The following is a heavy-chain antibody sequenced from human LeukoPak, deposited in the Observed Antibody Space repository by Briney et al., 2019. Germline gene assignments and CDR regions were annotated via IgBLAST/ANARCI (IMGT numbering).Heavy chain of an antibody. V-gene: IGHV1-2*02. Sequence: GASVKVSFKASGSPFTGYYMDWVRQAPGQGLGWMGWINPNSGGTNYAQKFQGRVTMTRDTSMSTAYMELSRLRSDDTAVYYCARDALYQLLSILGYWGQGTLVTVSS. CDR1: GSPFTGYY. CDR3: ARDALYQLLSILGY. D-gene: IGHD2-2*01. J-gene: IGHJ4*02. CDR2: INPNSGGT.